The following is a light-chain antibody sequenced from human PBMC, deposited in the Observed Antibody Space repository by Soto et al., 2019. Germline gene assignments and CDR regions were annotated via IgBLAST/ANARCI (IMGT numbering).Light chain of an antibody. V-gene: IGKV3-15*01. CDR3: QQYSKWPLT. J-gene: IGKJ4*01. Sequence: EIVITQSPATLSESPGERATVSCRASQSISSKLAWYQQKPGQAPRLLIYGASTRATGIPVRFSGSGSGTEFTLTITSLQSEDFAVYYCQQYSKWPLTFGGGTKVAI. CDR1: QSISSK. CDR2: GAS.